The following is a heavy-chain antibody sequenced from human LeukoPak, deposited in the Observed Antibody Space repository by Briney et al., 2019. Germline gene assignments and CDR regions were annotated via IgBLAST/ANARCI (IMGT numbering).Heavy chain of an antibody. D-gene: IGHD5-18*01. CDR2: INSDGSST. CDR3: ARDGYEGRDY. Sequence: GGSLRLSCAASGFXFSSYWIHWVRQASGKGLVWVSRINSDGSSTSYADSVKGRFTISRDNAKNSLYLQMNSLRAEDTAVYYCARDGYEGRDYWGQGTLVTVSS. CDR1: GFXFSSYW. V-gene: IGHV3-74*01. J-gene: IGHJ4*02.